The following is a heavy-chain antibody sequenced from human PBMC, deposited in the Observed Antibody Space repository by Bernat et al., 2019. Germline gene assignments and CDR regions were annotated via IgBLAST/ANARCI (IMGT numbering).Heavy chain of an antibody. Sequence: EVQLVQSGAEVKKPGESLRISCKGSGYSFTSYWISWVRKMSGKGLEWMGRIDPSDSSTNYSPSFQGPVTTSADKSISTAYLQWSSLKASDTAMYYCARHGRAWDTIFGVVNTYYYYSYMDVWGKGTTVTVSS. D-gene: IGHD3-3*01. J-gene: IGHJ6*03. CDR2: IDPSDSST. CDR3: ARHGRAWDTIFGVVNTYYYYSYMDV. V-gene: IGHV5-10-1*03. CDR1: GYSFTSYW.